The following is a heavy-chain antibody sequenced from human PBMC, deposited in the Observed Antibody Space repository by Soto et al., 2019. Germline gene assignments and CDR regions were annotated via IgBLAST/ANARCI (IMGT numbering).Heavy chain of an antibody. D-gene: IGHD1-26*01. CDR1: GFIFSDHY. Sequence: VQLVESGGGLVQPGGSLRLSCAASGFIFSDHYMDWVRQAPGKGLEWVGGIKNKANSYTTEYAASVKGRFTISRDDSKNSLDLQMNSLKTEDTAVYYCTRISLVGATGGRYFDYWGQGTLLTVSS. CDR2: IKNKANSYTT. J-gene: IGHJ4*02. V-gene: IGHV3-72*01. CDR3: TRISLVGATGGRYFDY.